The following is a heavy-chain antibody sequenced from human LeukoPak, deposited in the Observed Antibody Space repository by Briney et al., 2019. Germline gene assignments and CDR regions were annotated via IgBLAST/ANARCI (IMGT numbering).Heavy chain of an antibody. V-gene: IGHV1-2*02. Sequence: ASVKVSCKASVYTFTDYYMHWVRLAPGQGLEWMGWINPNSGDTNYAEKFQGRVTMHRDTSISTAYMEVSSLRSDDTAVYYCAREDSSSWAIDFWGQGTLVTVSS. CDR2: INPNSGDT. CDR3: AREDSSSWAIDF. J-gene: IGHJ4*02. CDR1: VYTFTDYY. D-gene: IGHD6-6*01.